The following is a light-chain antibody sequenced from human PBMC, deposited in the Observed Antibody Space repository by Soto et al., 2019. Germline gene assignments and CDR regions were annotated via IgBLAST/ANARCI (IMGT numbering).Light chain of an antibody. CDR2: LAS. CDR1: QSVLDRSNNKTY. Sequence: DIVVTQSPDSLAVPLGERATISCKSSQSVLDRSNNKTYLAWYQHKPGQPPKLLIYLASTRHSGVPDRFSGGWSETHFTLTIRSLQAEDVAVYYCHQYFLTPQPFGNGTNVEIK. J-gene: IGKJ1*01. V-gene: IGKV4-1*01. CDR3: HQYFLTPQP.